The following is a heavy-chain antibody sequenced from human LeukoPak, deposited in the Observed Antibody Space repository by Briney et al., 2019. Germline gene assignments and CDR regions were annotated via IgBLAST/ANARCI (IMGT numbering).Heavy chain of an antibody. Sequence: GGSLRLSCAASGFTFSSYAMSWVCQAPGEGLEWVSAISGSGGSTYYADSVKGRFTISRDNSKNTLYLQMNSLRAEDTAVYYCAKDGGDDSSGYYSDYWGQGTLVTVSS. V-gene: IGHV3-23*01. D-gene: IGHD3-22*01. J-gene: IGHJ4*02. CDR2: ISGSGGST. CDR3: AKDGGDDSSGYYSDY. CDR1: GFTFSSYA.